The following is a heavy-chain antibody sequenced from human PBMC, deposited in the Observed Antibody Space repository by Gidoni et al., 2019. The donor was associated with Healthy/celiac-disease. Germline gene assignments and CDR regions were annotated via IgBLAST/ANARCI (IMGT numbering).Heavy chain of an antibody. V-gene: IGHV4-39*01. CDR1: GGSISSSSHY. CDR2: IYYSGST. CDR3: ARPYGGEYFDY. Sequence: QLHLQEPGPGLVKPAETLTLTCTVSGGSISSSSHYWGWIRQPPGKGLEWFGTIYYSGSTYYSPSLKSRVTISVDTSKNQFSLKLSSVTAADTAVYYCARPYGGEYFDYWGQGTLVTVSS. D-gene: IGHD3-10*01. J-gene: IGHJ4*02.